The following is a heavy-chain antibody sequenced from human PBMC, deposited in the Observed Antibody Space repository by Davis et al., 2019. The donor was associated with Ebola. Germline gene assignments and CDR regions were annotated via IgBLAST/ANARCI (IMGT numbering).Heavy chain of an antibody. CDR1: GFVFSSYV. CDR3: ARDRPLDFFFGDYYGMDV. Sequence: GESLKISCAASGFVFSSYVMSWVRRAPGKGLEWVSSISSDSDYIYYADSAKGRFTISRDNAKNSLYLQMNSLRAEDTAVYYCARDRPLDFFFGDYYGMDVWGQGTTVTVSS. J-gene: IGHJ6*02. V-gene: IGHV3-21*01. D-gene: IGHD3-16*01. CDR2: ISSDSDYI.